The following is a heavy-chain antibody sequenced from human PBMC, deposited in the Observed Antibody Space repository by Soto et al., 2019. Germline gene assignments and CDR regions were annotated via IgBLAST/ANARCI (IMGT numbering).Heavy chain of an antibody. D-gene: IGHD4-17*01. CDR2: IYYSGST. CDR3: ARYGDPNWFDP. V-gene: IGHV4-30-4*01. J-gene: IGHJ5*02. CDR1: GGSISSGDYY. Sequence: SETLSLTCTVSGGSISSGDYYWSWIRQPPGKGLEWIGYIYYSGSTYYNPSPKSRVTISVDTSKSQFSLKLSSVTAADTAVYYCARYGDPNWFDPWGQGTLVTVSS.